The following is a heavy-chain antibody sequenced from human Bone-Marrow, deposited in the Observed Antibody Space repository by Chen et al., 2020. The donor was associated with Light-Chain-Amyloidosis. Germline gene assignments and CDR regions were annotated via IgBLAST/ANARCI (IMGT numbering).Heavy chain of an antibody. CDR3: ARRRDGYNFDY. J-gene: IGHJ4*02. D-gene: IGHD5-12*01. CDR1: GYTFPNYW. CDR2: IYPDDSDA. Sequence: EVQLEQSGPEVKKPGESLKISCKGSGYTFPNYWIGWVRQMPGKGLEWMGVIYPDDSDARYSPSFEGQVTISADNSITTSYLQWRSLKASDTAMYYCARRRDGYNFDYWGQGTLVTVSS. V-gene: IGHV5-51*01.